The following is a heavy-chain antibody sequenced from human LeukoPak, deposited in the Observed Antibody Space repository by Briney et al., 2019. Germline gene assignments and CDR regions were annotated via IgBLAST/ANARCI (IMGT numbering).Heavy chain of an antibody. CDR2: ISSGSSTI. Sequence: TGGSLRLSCAASGFTFSDYAMNWVRQAPGKGPEWVSYISSGSSTIYYADSVKGRFTISRDNAKNSLYLQMNSLRDEDTAVYYCTRDSYSSGWYPDYWGQGTLVTVSS. V-gene: IGHV3-48*02. D-gene: IGHD6-19*01. J-gene: IGHJ4*02. CDR1: GFTFSDYA. CDR3: TRDSYSSGWYPDY.